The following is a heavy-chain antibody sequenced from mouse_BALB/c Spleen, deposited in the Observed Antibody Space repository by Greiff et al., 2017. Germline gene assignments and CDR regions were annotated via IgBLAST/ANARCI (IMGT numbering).Heavy chain of an antibody. Sequence: DVQLVESGGGLVKPGGSLKLSCAASGFTFSDYYMYWVRQTPEKRLEWVATISDGGSYTYYPDSVKGRFTISRDNAKNNLYLQMSSLKSEDTAMYYCARGGAHYAMDYWGQGTSVTVSS. CDR3: ARGGAHYAMDY. CDR1: GFTFSDYY. J-gene: IGHJ4*01. CDR2: ISDGGSYT. V-gene: IGHV5-4*02.